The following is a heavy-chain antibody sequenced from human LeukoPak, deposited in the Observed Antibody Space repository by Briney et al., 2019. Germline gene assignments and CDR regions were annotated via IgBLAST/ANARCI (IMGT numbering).Heavy chain of an antibody. CDR2: VGPTGSDR. Sequence: PGGSLRLSCTASGLTFSTSGFNWVRQAPGQGLEWVASVGPTGSDRYHADSITGRFTITRNNANNFLYLQMNSLRAEDTAVYYCATETNGRHYDYWGQGTLLTVSS. V-gene: IGHV3-21*06. D-gene: IGHD1-14*01. J-gene: IGHJ4*02. CDR3: ATETNGRHYDY. CDR1: GLTFSTSG.